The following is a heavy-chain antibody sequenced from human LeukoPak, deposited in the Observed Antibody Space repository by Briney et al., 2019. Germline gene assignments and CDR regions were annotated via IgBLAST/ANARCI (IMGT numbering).Heavy chain of an antibody. Sequence: GGSLRLSCAASGFTFSSYAMSWVRLAPGKGLEWVSSISGNGGSTYYPDSMKGRFTISRDNSKNTLYLQMNSLRAEDTAVYYCARDRDWGCSYCSYWGQGTLVTVSS. J-gene: IGHJ4*02. CDR2: ISGNGGST. V-gene: IGHV3-23*01. CDR1: GFTFSSYA. CDR3: ARDRDWGCSYCSY. D-gene: IGHD7-27*01.